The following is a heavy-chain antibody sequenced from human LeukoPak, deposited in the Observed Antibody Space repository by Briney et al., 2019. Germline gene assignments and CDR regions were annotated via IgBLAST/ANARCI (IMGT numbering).Heavy chain of an antibody. V-gene: IGHV4-61*02. D-gene: IGHD1-7*01. Sequence: SETLSLTCTVSSGSISSGRYYWSWIRQPAGKGLEWIGRSDISGSTYYNPSLKSRVTISVDTSKNQFSLKLKSVTAADTAVYYCARGKLELTILDYWGQGTLVTVSS. CDR1: SGSISSGRYY. CDR2: SDISGST. CDR3: ARGKLELTILDY. J-gene: IGHJ4*02.